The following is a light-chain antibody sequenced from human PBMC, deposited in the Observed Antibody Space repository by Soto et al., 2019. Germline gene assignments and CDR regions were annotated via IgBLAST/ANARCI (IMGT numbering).Light chain of an antibody. J-gene: IGKJ4*01. Sequence: EIVMTQSPATLSVSPGERATLSCRASQSFNIYLAGYQQKPGQAPRLLIFGASSRATGIPARFSGSGSGTEFNLTISSLQSEDFAVYFCQQYDDWLRLTFGGGTKVEIK. CDR1: QSFNIY. V-gene: IGKV3D-15*01. CDR2: GAS. CDR3: QQYDDWLRLT.